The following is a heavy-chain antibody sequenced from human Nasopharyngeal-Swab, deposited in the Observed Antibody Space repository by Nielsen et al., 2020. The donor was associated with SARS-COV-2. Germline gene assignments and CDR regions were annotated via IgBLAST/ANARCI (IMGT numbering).Heavy chain of an antibody. CDR3: ARERGEYNWNAADY. D-gene: IGHD1-1*01. CDR2: ISAYNGNT. Sequence: ASVKVSCKASGYTFTSYGISWVRQAPGQGLEWMGWISAYNGNTNYAQKLQGRVTMTTDASTSTAYMELRSLRSDDTAVYYCARERGEYNWNAADYWGQGTLVTVSS. V-gene: IGHV1-18*04. CDR1: GYTFTSYG. J-gene: IGHJ4*02.